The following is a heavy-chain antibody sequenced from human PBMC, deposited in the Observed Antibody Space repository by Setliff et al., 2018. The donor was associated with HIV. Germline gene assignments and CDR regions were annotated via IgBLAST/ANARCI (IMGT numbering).Heavy chain of an antibody. CDR2: IYPGDSDT. V-gene: IGHV5-51*01. CDR1: GYSFTTLW. CDR3: ARHTLTTVTTEYFGY. D-gene: IGHD4-4*01. J-gene: IGHJ4*02. Sequence: PGESLKISCQASGYSFTTLWIAWVRQMPGKGLEWMGIIYPGDSDTRYSPSFQGQVTISADKSISTAYLQWSSLKASDTAMYYCARHTLTTVTTEYFGYWGQGTLVTVSS.